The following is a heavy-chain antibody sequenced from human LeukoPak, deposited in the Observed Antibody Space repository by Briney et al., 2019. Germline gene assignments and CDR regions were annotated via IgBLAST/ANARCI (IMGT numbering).Heavy chain of an antibody. CDR3: TRDSYSAYAFH. CDR1: GFTVSSSY. Sequence: GGSLRLSCAASGFTVSSSYMSWVRQAPGKGLEWVSIISSAGTIYYADSVKGRFTISRDNAKNALYLQMNSLRAEDTAVYYCTRDSYSAYAFHWGRGTLVTVSS. J-gene: IGHJ4*02. D-gene: IGHD5-12*01. CDR2: ISSAGTI. V-gene: IGHV3-66*01.